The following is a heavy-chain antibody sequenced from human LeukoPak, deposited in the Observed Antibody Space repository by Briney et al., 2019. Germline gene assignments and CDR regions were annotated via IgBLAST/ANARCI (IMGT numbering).Heavy chain of an antibody. CDR2: IDGHGTII. J-gene: IGHJ4*02. CDR1: GFTFSSYE. V-gene: IGHV3-48*03. D-gene: IGHD3-22*01. Sequence: GGSLRLSCAASGFTFSSYEMNWFRQAPGKGLGWVSYIDGHGTIIHYADSVRDRFTISRDNAKNSLSLQMNSLRADDTAVYYCARDTPGVIITPDYWGQGTLVTVSS. CDR3: ARDTPGVIITPDY.